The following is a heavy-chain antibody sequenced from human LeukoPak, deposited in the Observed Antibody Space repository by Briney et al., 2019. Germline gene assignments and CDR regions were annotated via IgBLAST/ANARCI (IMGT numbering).Heavy chain of an antibody. V-gene: IGHV1-46*01. CDR1: GYTFTSYY. Sequence: ASVKVSCKASGYTFTSYYMHWVRQAPGQGLEWMGIINPSAGSTSCAQKLQGRVTMTRDTSTTTVYMELSSLRSEDTAVYYCARGDYYDSSGYSHTDYWGQGTLVTVSS. J-gene: IGHJ4*02. D-gene: IGHD3-22*01. CDR3: ARGDYYDSSGYSHTDY. CDR2: INPSAGST.